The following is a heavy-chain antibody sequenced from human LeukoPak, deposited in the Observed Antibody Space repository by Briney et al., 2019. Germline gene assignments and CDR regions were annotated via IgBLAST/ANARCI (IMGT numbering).Heavy chain of an antibody. CDR2: INHSGST. J-gene: IGHJ5*02. D-gene: IGHD2-15*01. V-gene: IGHV4-34*01. CDR1: GGSFSGYY. Sequence: PSETLSLTCAVYGGSFSGYYRSWIRQPPGKGLEWIGEINHSGSTNYNPSLKSRVTISVDTSKNQFSLKLSSVTAADTAVYYCARRARYCSGGSCLENWFDPWGQGTLVTVSS. CDR3: ARRARYCSGGSCLENWFDP.